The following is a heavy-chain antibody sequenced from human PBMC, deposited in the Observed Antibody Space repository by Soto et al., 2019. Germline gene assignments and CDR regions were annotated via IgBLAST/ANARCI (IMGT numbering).Heavy chain of an antibody. J-gene: IGHJ4*02. CDR1: GFTFSSYG. CDR3: ARGATSPSY. Sequence: EVQLLESGGGLVQPGGSLRLSCAASGFTFSSYGMSWVRQAPGKGLEWVSAISSSGGSPYYADSVKGRFTISRDNSKNTLYLQLNSLRAEDTAVYYCARGATSPSYWGQGTLVTVSS. CDR2: ISSSGGSP. V-gene: IGHV3-23*01.